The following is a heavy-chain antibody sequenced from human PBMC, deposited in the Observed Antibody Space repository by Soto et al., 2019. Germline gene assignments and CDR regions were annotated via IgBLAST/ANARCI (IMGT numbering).Heavy chain of an antibody. D-gene: IGHD6-6*01. CDR1: GGSISSGGYF. Sequence: QVQLQESGPGLVKPSQTLSLTCSVSGGSISSGGYFWSWIRQHPGKGLEWIGYIYHSGTTHYNPTLSRRLTMSVDTSKTQFSLNLSSVTAADTAVYYCARGEYSGSPPVSAHYFDYWGQGILVSVSS. CDR3: ARGEYSGSPPVSAHYFDY. V-gene: IGHV4-31*03. J-gene: IGHJ4*02. CDR2: IYHSGTT.